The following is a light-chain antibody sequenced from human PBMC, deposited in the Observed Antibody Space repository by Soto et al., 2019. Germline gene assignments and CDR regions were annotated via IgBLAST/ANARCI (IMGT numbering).Light chain of an antibody. J-gene: IGKJ1*01. Sequence: DIVMTQSPDSLAVSLGERATINCKSSQSVLYSSNNKNYLTWYQQKPGQPPKLLIYCASTRESGVPDRFSGSASGTDFTLTISSLQTEDVAVYYCQQYYSTPWTFGQGTKVEIK. CDR2: CAS. CDR3: QQYYSTPWT. CDR1: QSVLYSSNNKNY. V-gene: IGKV4-1*01.